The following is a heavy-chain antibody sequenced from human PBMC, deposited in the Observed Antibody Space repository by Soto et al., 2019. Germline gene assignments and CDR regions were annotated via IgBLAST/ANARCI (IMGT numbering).Heavy chain of an antibody. Sequence: EVQLVESGGGLVQPGGSLRLSCAASGFTFSSYSMNWVRQAPGKGLEWVSYISSSSSTIYYADSVKGRFTISRDNAKNSLYLQMNSLRAEDTAVYYCAREVGDSSSWYVLNWCDPWGQGTLVTVSS. CDR1: GFTFSSYS. J-gene: IGHJ5*02. CDR2: ISSSSSTI. D-gene: IGHD6-13*01. V-gene: IGHV3-48*01. CDR3: AREVGDSSSWYVLNWCDP.